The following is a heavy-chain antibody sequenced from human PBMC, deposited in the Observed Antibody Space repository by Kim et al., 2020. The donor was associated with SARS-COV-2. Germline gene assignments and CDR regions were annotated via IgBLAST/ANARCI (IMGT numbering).Heavy chain of an antibody. CDR2: GRP. V-gene: IGHV4-34*01. J-gene: IGHJ4*02. CDR3: ARGQLWSDY. D-gene: IGHD5-18*01. Sequence: GRPNPNPSPQSRINISVDTSKNPFSLKLGSVTAADTAVYYCARGQLWSDYWGQGTLVTVSS.